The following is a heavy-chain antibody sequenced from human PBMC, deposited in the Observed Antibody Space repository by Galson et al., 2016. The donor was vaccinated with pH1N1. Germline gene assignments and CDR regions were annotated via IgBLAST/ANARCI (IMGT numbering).Heavy chain of an antibody. CDR1: GYIFTSQW. J-gene: IGHJ3*02. V-gene: IGHV5-51*03. CDR2: VNPGGSTI. CDR3: AMQYDFGNYRGNAFDI. Sequence: QSGAEVKKPGESLKISCKASGYIFTSQWIAWVRQVPGKGLEWVGVVNPGGSTIRYGPPFQGQVTISSDKSINTAYLQWTSLKASDTATYYCAMQYDFGNYRGNAFDIWGQGTMVIVSS. D-gene: IGHD4-11*01.